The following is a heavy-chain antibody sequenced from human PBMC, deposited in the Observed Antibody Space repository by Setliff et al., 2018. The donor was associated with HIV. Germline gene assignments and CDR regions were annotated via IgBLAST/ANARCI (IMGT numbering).Heavy chain of an antibody. J-gene: IGHJ4*02. CDR3: ASVIYGDYDFDY. CDR2: IYYSGST. Sequence: SETLSLTCAVSSGSISSSNWWSWVRQPPGKGLEWIASIYYSGSTYYNSSLKSRVTISVDTSKNQFSLKLSSVTAADTAVYYCASVIYGDYDFDYWGQGTLVTVSS. CDR1: SGSISSSNW. V-gene: IGHV4-4*02. D-gene: IGHD4-17*01.